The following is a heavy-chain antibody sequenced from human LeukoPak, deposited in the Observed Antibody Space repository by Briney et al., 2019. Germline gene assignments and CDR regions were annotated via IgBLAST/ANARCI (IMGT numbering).Heavy chain of an antibody. V-gene: IGHV4-61*02. CDR2: IYTSGST. Sequence: SQTLSLTCTVSGGSISSGSYYWSWIRQPAGKGLEWIGRIYTSGSTNYNPSPKSRVTISVDTSKNQFSLKLSSVTAADTAVYYCAREWVNIVVVPGERKKYYYYMDVWGKGTTVTVSS. D-gene: IGHD2-2*01. CDR1: GGSISSGSYY. J-gene: IGHJ6*03. CDR3: AREWVNIVVVPGERKKYYYYMDV.